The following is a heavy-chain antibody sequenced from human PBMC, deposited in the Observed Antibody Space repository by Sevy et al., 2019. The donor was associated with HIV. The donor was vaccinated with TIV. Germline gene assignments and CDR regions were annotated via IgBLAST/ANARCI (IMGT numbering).Heavy chain of an antibody. J-gene: IGHJ4*02. CDR3: AIVFSSYYFDY. CDR2: ISYDRSDK. V-gene: IGHV3-30*06. CDR1: GFTFGSYG. Sequence: GSLRLSCAASGFTFGSYGMHWVRQAPGKGLEWVAYISYDRSDKNYADSVKGRFTISRCNSKNTVFLQLNSLRPEDTAVYYCAIVFSSYYFDYWGQGTLVTVSS.